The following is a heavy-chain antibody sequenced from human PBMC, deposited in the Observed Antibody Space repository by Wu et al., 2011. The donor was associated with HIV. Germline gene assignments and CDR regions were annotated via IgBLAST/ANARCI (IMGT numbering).Heavy chain of an antibody. J-gene: IGHJ6*03. V-gene: IGHV1-46*01. Sequence: QVQLVQSGAEVKKPGASVKVSCKASGYTFSTYYIYWVRQAPGQGLECMGIFSPSGGTTSYAQKFQGRVVMTGDTSASTVYMELSSLRFEDTAVYYCARAGEAAAHYYYYLNIWGEGTTVTVSS. CDR2: FSPSGGTT. D-gene: IGHD2-21*01. CDR1: GYTFSTYY. CDR3: ARAGEAAAHYYYYLNI.